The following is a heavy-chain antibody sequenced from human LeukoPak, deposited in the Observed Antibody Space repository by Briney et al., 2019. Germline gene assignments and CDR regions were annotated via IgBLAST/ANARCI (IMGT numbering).Heavy chain of an antibody. CDR3: ARPRRLGIMRAFDT. J-gene: IGHJ3*02. D-gene: IGHD6-25*01. V-gene: IGHV4-39*01. CDR2: IYYSGST. CDR1: GGSISSSSYY. Sequence: SETLSLTCTVSGGSISSSSYYWGWIRQLPGKGLEWIGSIYYSGSTYYNPSLKSRVTISVDTSKNQFSLKLSSVTAADTAVYYCARPRRLGIMRAFDTWGQGTMVTVSS.